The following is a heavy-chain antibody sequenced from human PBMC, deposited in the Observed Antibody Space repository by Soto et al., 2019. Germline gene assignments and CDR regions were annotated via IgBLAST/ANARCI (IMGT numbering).Heavy chain of an antibody. CDR3: ARGEGMAARHDGYDI. J-gene: IGHJ3*02. CDR1: GCAFTNYD. V-gene: IGHV1-18*04. Sequence: ASVKVSCKASGCAFTNYDGSWLRQAPGQGVEWLGWISTSTGNTNYAQKLQGRVSMTTDTSASTAYMELRSLRSADTDGDYCARGEGMAARHDGYDIWGQGTMVTVSS. CDR2: ISTSTGNT. D-gene: IGHD6-6*01.